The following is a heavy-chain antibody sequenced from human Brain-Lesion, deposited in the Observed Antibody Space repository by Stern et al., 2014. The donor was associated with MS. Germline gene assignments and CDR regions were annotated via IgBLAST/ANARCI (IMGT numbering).Heavy chain of an antibody. V-gene: IGHV1-3*01. CDR2: INAGNGET. D-gene: IGHD3-10*01. J-gene: IGHJ4*02. CDR1: GYTFSSYG. Sequence: VQLVQSGAEVKKPGASVKVSCKASGYTFSSYGMHWVRQAPGQRPEWMGWINAGNGETKYSQKFQGRVTISRDISATTAYMELSTLRCEDTAVYYCATHVPVPRGWFWGQGTLVTVSS. CDR3: ATHVPVPRGWF.